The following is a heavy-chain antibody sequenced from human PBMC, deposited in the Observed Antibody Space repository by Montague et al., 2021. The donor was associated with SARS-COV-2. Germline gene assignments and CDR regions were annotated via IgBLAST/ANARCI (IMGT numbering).Heavy chain of an antibody. V-gene: IGHV4-39*07. J-gene: IGHJ6*02. CDR1: GGSISSSSYY. CDR2: IYYSGST. Sequence: SETLSLTCTASGGSISSSSYYWGWIRQPPGKGLEWIGSIYYSGSTHYNPSLKSRVTISVDTSKNQFSLKLSSVTAADTAVYYCARDQGYNWNYYYYYGMDVWGQGTTVTVSS. CDR3: ARDQGYNWNYYYYYGMDV. D-gene: IGHD1-20*01.